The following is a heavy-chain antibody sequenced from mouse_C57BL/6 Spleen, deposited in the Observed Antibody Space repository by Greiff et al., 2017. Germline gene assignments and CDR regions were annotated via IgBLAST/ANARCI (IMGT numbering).Heavy chain of an antibody. D-gene: IGHD2-1*01. Sequence: QVQLKQSGPELVKPGASVKISCKASGYAFSSSWMNWVKQRPGKGLEWIGRIYPGDGDTNYNGKFKGKATLTADKSSSTAYMQLSSLTSEDSAVYFCASSYGNYEDAWFAYWGQGTLVTVSA. V-gene: IGHV1-82*01. CDR2: IYPGDGDT. CDR3: ASSYGNYEDAWFAY. J-gene: IGHJ3*01. CDR1: GYAFSSSW.